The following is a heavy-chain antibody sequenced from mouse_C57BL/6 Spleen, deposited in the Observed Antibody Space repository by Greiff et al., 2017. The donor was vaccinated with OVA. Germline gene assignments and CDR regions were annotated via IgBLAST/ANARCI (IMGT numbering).Heavy chain of an antibody. Sequence: QVQLQQPGAELVRPGSSVKLSCKASGYTFTSYWMDWVKQRPGQGLEWIGNIYPSDSETHYNQKFKDKATLTVDKSSSTAYMQLSSLTSEDSAVYYCAINGDGWGYWGQGTTLTVSS. CDR1: GYTFTSYW. J-gene: IGHJ2*01. CDR3: AINGDGWGY. V-gene: IGHV1-61*01. D-gene: IGHD2-13*01. CDR2: IYPSDSET.